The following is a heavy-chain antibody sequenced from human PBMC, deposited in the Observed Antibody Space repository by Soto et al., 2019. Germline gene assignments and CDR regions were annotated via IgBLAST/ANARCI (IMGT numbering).Heavy chain of an antibody. CDR3: ASKFGELLADAFDI. Sequence: SETLALTCTVSGASISSYYWSWIRQSPGKGLEWIGYISYAGNSNYNPSLKSRVTMSLDTSKNQISLKLSSVTAADTAVYYCASKFGELLADAFDIWGQGTVVTVSS. V-gene: IGHV4-59*08. J-gene: IGHJ3*02. D-gene: IGHD3-10*01. CDR1: GASISSYY. CDR2: ISYAGNS.